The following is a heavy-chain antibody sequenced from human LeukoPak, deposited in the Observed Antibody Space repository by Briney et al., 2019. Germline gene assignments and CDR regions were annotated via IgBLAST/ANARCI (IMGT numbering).Heavy chain of an antibody. D-gene: IGHD3-3*01. CDR1: GRSFSGYY. Sequence: PSETLSLTCAVYGRSFSGYYWSWIRQPPGKGLEWIGEINHSGSTNYNPSLKSRVTISVDTSKNQFSLKLSSVTAADTAVYYCARVGYDFWSGYSTYFDYWGQGTLVTVSS. CDR3: ARVGYDFWSGYSTYFDY. J-gene: IGHJ4*02. CDR2: INHSGST. V-gene: IGHV4-34*01.